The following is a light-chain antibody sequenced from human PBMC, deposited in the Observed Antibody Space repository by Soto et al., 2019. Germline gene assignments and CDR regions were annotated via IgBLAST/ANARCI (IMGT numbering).Light chain of an antibody. J-gene: IGLJ1*01. CDR3: CSYAGTYSYV. V-gene: IGLV2-11*01. CDR1: SSDIGAYNY. Sequence: QSALTQPPSVSGSPGQSVTISCAGTSSDIGAYNYVSWYQQHPGKAPKFMIYDVTKRPSGVPDRFSGSKSGNTASLTISGLQADDEADYYCCSYAGTYSYVFGTGTKLTVL. CDR2: DVT.